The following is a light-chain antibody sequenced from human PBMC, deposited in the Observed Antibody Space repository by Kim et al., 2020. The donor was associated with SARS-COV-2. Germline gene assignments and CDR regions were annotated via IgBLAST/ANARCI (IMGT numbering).Light chain of an antibody. CDR1: SSNIGSHT. CDR3: AAWDDSLNGWV. V-gene: IGLV1-44*01. Sequence: QSVLTQPPSASGTPGQRVTISCSGSSSNIGSHTVNWYQQLPGTAPKVLIYEDDQRPSGVPDRFSGSRSGTSASLAISGLQSEDEADYHCAAWDDSLNGWVFGGGTQLTVL. J-gene: IGLJ3*02. CDR2: EDD.